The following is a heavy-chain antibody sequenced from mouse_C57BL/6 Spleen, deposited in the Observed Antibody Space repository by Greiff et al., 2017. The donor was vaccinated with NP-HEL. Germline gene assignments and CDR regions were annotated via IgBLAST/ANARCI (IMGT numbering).Heavy chain of an antibody. J-gene: IGHJ2*01. V-gene: IGHV1-64*01. CDR3: ARDYGYDWDFDY. D-gene: IGHD2-2*01. CDR1: GYTFTSYW. Sequence: QVQLQQPGAELVKPGASVKLSCKASGYTFTSYWMHWVKQRPGQGLEWIGMIHPNSGSTNYNEKFKSKATLTVDKSYSTAYMQLSSLTSEDSAVYYCARDYGYDWDFDYWGQGTTLTVSS. CDR2: IHPNSGST.